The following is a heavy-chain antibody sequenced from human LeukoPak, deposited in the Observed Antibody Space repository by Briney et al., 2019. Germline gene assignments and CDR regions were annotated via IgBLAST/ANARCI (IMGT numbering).Heavy chain of an antibody. CDR1: GYTFTSYG. Sequence: ASVKVSCKASGYTFTSYGISWVRQAPGQGLEWMGWISAYNGITNYAQKFQGRVTMTTDTSTSTAYMELRGLRSDDTAVYYCAGGWGGSGSHDWFDPWGQGTLVTVSS. V-gene: IGHV1-18*01. CDR2: ISAYNGIT. CDR3: AGGWGGSGSHDWFDP. D-gene: IGHD3-10*01. J-gene: IGHJ5*02.